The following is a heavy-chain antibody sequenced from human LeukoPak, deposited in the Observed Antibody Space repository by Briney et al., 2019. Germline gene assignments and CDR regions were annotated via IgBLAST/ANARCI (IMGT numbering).Heavy chain of an antibody. V-gene: IGHV3-13*01. Sequence: GGSLRLSCAASGFTFSSFDMYWVRQPTGQGLEWVSTIGTASDTYYPGSVEGRFTLSRDNAKNSLYLQMNSLTAGDTAVYYCARGPPRGKYYYMDVWGKGTTVTVSS. D-gene: IGHD1-1*01. CDR2: IGTASDT. CDR3: ARGPPRGKYYYMDV. CDR1: GFTFSSFD. J-gene: IGHJ6*03.